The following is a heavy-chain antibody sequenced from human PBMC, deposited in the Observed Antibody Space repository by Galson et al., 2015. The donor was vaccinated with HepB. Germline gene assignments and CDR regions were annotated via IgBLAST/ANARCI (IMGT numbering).Heavy chain of an antibody. Sequence: SVKVSCKASGGTFSSYAISWVRQAPGQGLERMGGIIPIFGTANYAQKFQGRVTITADESTSTAYMELSSLRSEDTAVYYCARGYYYGSGSYYKGSSFDYGGQGPLVTVSS. V-gene: IGHV1-69*13. CDR3: ARGYYYGSGSYYKGSSFDY. D-gene: IGHD3-10*01. J-gene: IGHJ4*02. CDR1: GGTFSSYA. CDR2: IIPIFGTA.